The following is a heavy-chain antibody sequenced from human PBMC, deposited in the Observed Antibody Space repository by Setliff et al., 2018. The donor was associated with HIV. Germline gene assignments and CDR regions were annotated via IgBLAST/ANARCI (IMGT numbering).Heavy chain of an antibody. CDR3: ARGFRSSSALYWYDP. CDR2: ICSTGSI. V-gene: IGHV4-61*09. J-gene: IGHJ5*02. Sequence: SETLSLTCSVSGGSIRADGHCWTWFRQPAGKGLEWIGHICSTGSISYNPSLKSRVTISEETSKNQVSLKLTSMTAPDAAVYYCARGFRSSSALYWYDPWGQGTLVTVPQ. CDR1: GGSIRADGHC. D-gene: IGHD6-6*01.